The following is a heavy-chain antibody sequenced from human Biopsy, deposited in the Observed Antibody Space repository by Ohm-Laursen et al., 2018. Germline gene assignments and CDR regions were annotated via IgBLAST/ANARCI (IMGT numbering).Heavy chain of an antibody. V-gene: IGHV1-69*01. CDR2: IIGIFRTA. Sequence: SSVKVSCKASGGTFSSHAISWVRQAPGQGLEWMGGIIGIFRTAHYAQKFQGRVTITADEFMSTAYMELSSLRSEDTAVYYCARGGGYNWNNGWFDPWGQGTLVTVSS. CDR3: ARGGGYNWNNGWFDP. D-gene: IGHD1/OR15-1a*01. J-gene: IGHJ5*02. CDR1: GGTFSSHA.